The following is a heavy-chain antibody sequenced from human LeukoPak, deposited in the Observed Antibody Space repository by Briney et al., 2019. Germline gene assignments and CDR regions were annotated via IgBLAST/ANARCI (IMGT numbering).Heavy chain of an antibody. D-gene: IGHD2-2*01. J-gene: IGHJ4*02. Sequence: SETLSLTCTVSGYSISSGYYWGWIRQPPGKGLEWIGSIYHSGSTYYNPSLKSRVTISVDTSKNQFSLKLSSVTAADTAVYYCARQVVVPAATYFDYWGQGTLVTVSS. CDR3: ARQVVVPAATYFDY. CDR1: GYSISSGYY. V-gene: IGHV4-38-2*02. CDR2: IYHSGST.